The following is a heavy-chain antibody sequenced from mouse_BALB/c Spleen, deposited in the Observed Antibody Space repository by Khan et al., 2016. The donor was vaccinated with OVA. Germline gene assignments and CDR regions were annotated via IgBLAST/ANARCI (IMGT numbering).Heavy chain of an antibody. CDR2: INPNNGGT. J-gene: IGHJ3*01. D-gene: IGHD2-2*01. CDR3: TRSVYGSFAY. CDR1: GYTFSSYY. Sequence: QVQLQQSGAELVKPGASVKLSCKASGYTFSSYYMYWVKQRPGQGLEWIGEINPNNGGTNFNEKFKRKATLTVDKSSSTAYVQLNSLTSEDSAVYDCTRSVYGSFAYWGQGTLVTVSA. V-gene: IGHV1S81*02.